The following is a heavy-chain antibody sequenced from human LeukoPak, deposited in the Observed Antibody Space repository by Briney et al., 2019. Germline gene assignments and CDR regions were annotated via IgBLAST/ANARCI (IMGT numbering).Heavy chain of an antibody. CDR1: GGSISSSDYY. D-gene: IGHD2-2*01. V-gene: IGHV4-39*01. CDR2: VYYSGST. Sequence: SETLSLTCTVSGGSISSSDYYWDWIRQPPGKGLEWIGNVYYSGSTSYNPSLKSRVTISVDMSNNQFSLKLTSVTAADTAVYYCARSSWAGYCSSSSCPYNWFDPWGQGVLVSVSS. CDR3: ARSSWAGYCSSSSCPYNWFDP. J-gene: IGHJ5*02.